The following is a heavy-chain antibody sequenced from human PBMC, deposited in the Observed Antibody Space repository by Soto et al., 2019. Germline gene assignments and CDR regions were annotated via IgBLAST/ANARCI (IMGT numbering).Heavy chain of an antibody. CDR2: ISYDGSNK. J-gene: IGHJ6*02. CDR1: GFTFSSYG. D-gene: IGHD5-18*01. V-gene: IGHV3-30*18. CDR3: AKLGGYSYGQTGYYYGMDV. Sequence: GGSLRLSCAASGFTFSSYGMHWVRQAPGKGLGWVAVISYDGSNKYYADSVKGRFTISRDNSKNTLYLQMNSLRAEDTAVYYCAKLGGYSYGQTGYYYGMDVWGQGTTVTVSS.